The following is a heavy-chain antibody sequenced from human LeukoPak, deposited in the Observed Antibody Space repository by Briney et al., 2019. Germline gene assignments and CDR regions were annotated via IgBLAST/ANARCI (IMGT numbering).Heavy chain of an antibody. J-gene: IGHJ4*02. CDR3: AKDAAGPEY. D-gene: IGHD6-13*01. V-gene: IGHV3-23*01. Sequence: GGSLRLSCVVSGLAFSSYSMSRVRQAPGKGLEWVSGISASGGDTWYPDSVKGRFTISRDNSKNTLFLQMNSLRVEDTAIYYCAKDAAGPEYWGQGTLVTVSS. CDR1: GLAFSSYS. CDR2: ISASGGDT.